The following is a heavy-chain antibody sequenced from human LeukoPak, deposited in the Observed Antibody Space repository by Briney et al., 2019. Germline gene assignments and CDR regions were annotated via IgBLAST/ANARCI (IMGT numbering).Heavy chain of an antibody. V-gene: IGHV3-7*01. CDR1: GFTFSSYW. CDR3: ASETGSSSSWYSGY. D-gene: IGHD6-13*01. CDR2: IKQDGSEK. Sequence: GGSLSLSCAASGFTFSSYWMSWVRQAPGKGLEWVANIKQDGSEKYYVDSVKGRFTISRDNANNSLYLPMTSLRAHHTAVHYCASETGSSSSWYSGYWPQGPLVTVSS. J-gene: IGHJ1*01.